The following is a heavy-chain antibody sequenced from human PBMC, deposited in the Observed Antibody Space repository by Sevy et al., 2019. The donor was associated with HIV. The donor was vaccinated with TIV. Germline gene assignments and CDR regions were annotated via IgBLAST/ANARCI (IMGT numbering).Heavy chain of an antibody. J-gene: IGHJ4*02. Sequence: SQTLSLTCAISGDSVSSNSTAWNWIRQSPSRGLEWLRRTYYRSKWYNDYAVSVKSRITINPDTSKNQFSLQLNSVTPEDTAVYYCARDSEDTAMDTNYFDYWGQGTLVTVSS. CDR1: GDSVSSNSTA. D-gene: IGHD5-18*01. CDR3: ARDSEDTAMDTNYFDY. CDR2: TYYRSKWYN. V-gene: IGHV6-1*01.